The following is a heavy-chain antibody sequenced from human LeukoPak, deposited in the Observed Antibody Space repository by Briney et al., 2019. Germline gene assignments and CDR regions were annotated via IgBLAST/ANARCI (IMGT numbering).Heavy chain of an antibody. V-gene: IGHV4-39*07. CDR1: GGSISSSSYY. J-gene: IGHJ4*02. CDR2: IYYSGST. CDR3: ARGPYYYGSGTPDY. Sequence: SETLSLTCTVSGGSISSSSYYWGWIRQPPGKGLEWIGSIYYSGSTYYNPSLKSRVTISVDTSKNQFSLKLSSVTAADTAVYYCARGPYYYGSGTPDYWGQGTLVTVSS. D-gene: IGHD3-10*01.